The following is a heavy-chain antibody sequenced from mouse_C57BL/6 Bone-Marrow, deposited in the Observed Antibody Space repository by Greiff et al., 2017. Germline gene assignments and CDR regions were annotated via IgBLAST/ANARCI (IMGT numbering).Heavy chain of an antibody. V-gene: IGHV1-15*01. Sequence: VQGVESGAELVRPGASVTLSCKASGYTFTDYEMHWVKQTPVHGLEWIGAIDPETGGTAYNQKCKGKAILTADNYSSTAYMERRSLTSEDSAVYYCTKVIGGYFDVWGTGTTVTVSS. J-gene: IGHJ1*03. CDR3: TKVIGGYFDV. CDR2: IDPETGGT. D-gene: IGHD2-13*01. CDR1: GYTFTDYE.